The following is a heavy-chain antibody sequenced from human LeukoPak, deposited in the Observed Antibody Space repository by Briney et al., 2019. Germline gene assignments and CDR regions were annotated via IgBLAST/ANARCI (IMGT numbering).Heavy chain of an antibody. J-gene: IGHJ4*02. CDR1: GFTFSRAW. CDR3: ARARDSSPAIIDY. D-gene: IGHD5-18*01. V-gene: IGHV3-74*01. CDR2: IKTDGSSI. Sequence: GGSLRLSCAASGFTFSRAWMYWVRQVPGKGLVWVSRIKTDGSSISYADFVKGRFTISRDNAKNTLYLQMNSVRAEDTAVYYCARARDSSPAIIDYWGQGTLVTVSS.